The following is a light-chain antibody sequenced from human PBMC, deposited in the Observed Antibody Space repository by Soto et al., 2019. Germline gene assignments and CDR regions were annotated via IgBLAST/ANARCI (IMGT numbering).Light chain of an antibody. V-gene: IGKV3-20*01. CDR2: GAF. CDR1: QRVSYTF. J-gene: IGKJ4*01. Sequence: EIVLTQSPGTLSLSPGERATLSCRASQRVSYTFLAWYQQKPGQAPRLLIHGAFTRATGIPDRFSGSGSGTDFTLTISRLEHEDFAVYYCQQYGSLRLTFGGGTKGESK. CDR3: QQYGSLRLT.